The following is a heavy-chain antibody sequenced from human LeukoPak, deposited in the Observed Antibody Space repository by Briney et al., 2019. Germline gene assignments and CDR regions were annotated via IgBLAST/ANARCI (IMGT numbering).Heavy chain of an antibody. D-gene: IGHD3-10*01. V-gene: IGHV4-39*07. J-gene: IGHJ3*02. CDR2: IYYSGST. CDR1: GGSISSSSYY. CDR3: ASLNLIWFGELFQAFDI. Sequence: PSETLSLTCTVSGGSISSSSYYWGWIRQPPGKGLEWIGSIYYSGSTYYNPSLKSRVTISVDTSKNQFSLKLSSVTAADTAVYYCASLNLIWFGELFQAFDIWGQGTMVTVSS.